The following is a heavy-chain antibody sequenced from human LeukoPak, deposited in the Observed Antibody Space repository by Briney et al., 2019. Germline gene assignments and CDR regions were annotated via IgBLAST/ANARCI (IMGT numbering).Heavy chain of an antibody. CDR1: GFTFSSYW. J-gene: IGHJ6*02. CDR3: ARDLGFWSAPREYYHYGMDV. V-gene: IGHV3-74*01. CDR2: INSDGSST. D-gene: IGHD3-3*01. Sequence: GGSLRLSCAASGFTFSSYWMHWVRQAPGKGLVWFSRINSDGSSTSYADSVKGRFTISRDDAKNTLYLQMNRLRAEDTAVYYCARDLGFWSAPREYYHYGMDVWGQGTTVTVSS.